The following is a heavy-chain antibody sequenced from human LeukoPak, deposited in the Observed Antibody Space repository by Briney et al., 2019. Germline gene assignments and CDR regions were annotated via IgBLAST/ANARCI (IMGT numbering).Heavy chain of an antibody. D-gene: IGHD3-10*01. J-gene: IGHJ4*02. Sequence: GGSLRLSCAASGFTFSSYEMNWVRQAPGKGLEWVSSISSRSTYIYYADSLKGRFTISRDNAKNSLYLQMNSLRAEDTAVYYCAARDSYGSGSYPIDYWGQGTLVTVSS. V-gene: IGHV3-21*01. CDR2: ISSRSTYI. CDR3: AARDSYGSGSYPIDY. CDR1: GFTFSSYE.